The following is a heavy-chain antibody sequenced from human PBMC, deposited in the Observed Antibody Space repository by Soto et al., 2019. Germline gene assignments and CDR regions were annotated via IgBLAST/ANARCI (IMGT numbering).Heavy chain of an antibody. D-gene: IGHD3-10*01. J-gene: IGHJ6*02. V-gene: IGHV3-64*01. CDR3: ARVIGTITMVRGVAYGMDV. CDR1: GFTFSNYA. CDR2: ISSNGGST. Sequence: GGSLRLSCAASGFTFSNYAMHWVRQAPGKGLEYVSAISSNGGSTYYANSVKGRFTISRDNSKNTLYLQMGSLRAEDMGVYYCARVIGTITMVRGVAYGMDVWGQGTKVTVSS.